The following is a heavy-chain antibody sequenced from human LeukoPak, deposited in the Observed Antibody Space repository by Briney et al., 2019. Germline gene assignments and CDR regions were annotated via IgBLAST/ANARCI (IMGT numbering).Heavy chain of an antibody. Sequence: SETLSLTCTVSGGSISSYYWTWIRQPPGKGLEWIGYIYYSGSTNYNPSLKSRVTMSVDSSKNHFSLKLSSVTAADTAVYYCARFCGGGSCVDYWGQGTLVTVSS. CDR3: ARFCGGGSCVDY. V-gene: IGHV4-59*08. D-gene: IGHD2-15*01. J-gene: IGHJ4*02. CDR2: IYYSGST. CDR1: GGSISSYY.